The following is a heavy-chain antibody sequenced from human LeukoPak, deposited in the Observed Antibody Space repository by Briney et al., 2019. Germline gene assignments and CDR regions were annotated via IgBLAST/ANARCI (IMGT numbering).Heavy chain of an antibody. CDR2: IIPILGIA. D-gene: IGHD2-2*01. CDR3: ARDRIVVVPAARYCYYGMDV. J-gene: IGHJ6*02. Sequence: GASVKVSCKASGGTFSSYAISWVRQAPGQGLEWMGRIIPILGIANYAQKFQGRVTITADKSTSTAYMELSSLRSEDTAVYYCARDRIVVVPAARYCYYGMDVWGQGTTVTVSS. CDR1: GGTFSSYA. V-gene: IGHV1-69*04.